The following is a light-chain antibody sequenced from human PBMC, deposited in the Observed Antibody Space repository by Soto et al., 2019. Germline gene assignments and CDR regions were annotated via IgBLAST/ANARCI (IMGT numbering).Light chain of an antibody. CDR2: GAS. CDR3: QQYGSSPRT. CDR1: QSVSSSY. J-gene: IGKJ1*01. V-gene: IGKV3-20*01. Sequence: EILLTQSPGTLSLSPGERATLSCRASQSVSSSYLAWYQQKPGQAPRLLIYGASSRATGIPDRFSGSGSGTDFTLPISRLEPEDFEVYYCQQYGSSPRTFGQGTKVDI.